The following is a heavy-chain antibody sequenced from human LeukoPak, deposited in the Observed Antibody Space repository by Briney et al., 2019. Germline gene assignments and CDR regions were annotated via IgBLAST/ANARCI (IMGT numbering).Heavy chain of an antibody. V-gene: IGHV3-21*01. Sequence: KTRGSLRLSCAASGFTFSSHSMTWVRQAPGKGLEWVSSISSSSNYIYYADSVKGRFTISRDNAKNSLYLQANSLRAEDTAVYYRAKGRPFLYSSGWSSDYLGQGALVTVSS. CDR3: AKGRPFLYSSGWSSDY. D-gene: IGHD6-19*01. CDR1: GFTFSSHS. CDR2: ISSSSNYI. J-gene: IGHJ4*02.